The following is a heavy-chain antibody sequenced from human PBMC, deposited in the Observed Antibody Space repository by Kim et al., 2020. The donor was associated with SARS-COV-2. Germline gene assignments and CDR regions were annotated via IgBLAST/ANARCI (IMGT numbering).Heavy chain of an antibody. Sequence: SQTLSLTCDISGDRVSSNSAAWNWIRQSPSRGLEWLGRTYYRSKWYTGYALSVKSRITVNPDTSKNQFSLQLNSVTPEDTAVYYCARASGNGAGSPLGYYFDSWGQGTLVTVSS. V-gene: IGHV6-1*01. CDR3: ARASGNGAGSPLGYYFDS. D-gene: IGHD3-16*01. J-gene: IGHJ4*02. CDR1: GDRVSSNSAA. CDR2: TYYRSKWYT.